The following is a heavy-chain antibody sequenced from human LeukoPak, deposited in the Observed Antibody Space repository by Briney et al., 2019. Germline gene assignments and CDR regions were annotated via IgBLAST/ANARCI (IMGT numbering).Heavy chain of an antibody. CDR2: ISRDGSII. CDR3: AREEDYCGGDCYSGVWYFDL. J-gene: IGHJ2*01. V-gene: IGHV3-74*01. Sequence: GGSLRLSCAASGFTFSNYWMHWVRQAPGKGLVWVSRISRDGSIITYADSVKGRFTISRDNAKNSLYLQMNSLRAEDTAVYYCAREEDYCGGDCYSGVWYFDLWGRGTLVTVSS. CDR1: GFTFSNYW. D-gene: IGHD2-21*02.